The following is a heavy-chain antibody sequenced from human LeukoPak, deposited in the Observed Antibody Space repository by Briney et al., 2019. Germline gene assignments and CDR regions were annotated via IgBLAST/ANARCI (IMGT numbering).Heavy chain of an antibody. D-gene: IGHD2-21*02. CDR2: INSDGSST. Sequence: GGSLRLSCAASGFTFSSYWMHWVRQAPGKGLVWVSRINSDGSSTSYADSVKGRFTISRDNAKNTLYLQMNSLRAEDTAVYYCAGFCGGDCYPTWFDPWGQGTLVTVSS. V-gene: IGHV3-74*01. CDR3: AGFCGGDCYPTWFDP. J-gene: IGHJ5*02. CDR1: GFTFSSYW.